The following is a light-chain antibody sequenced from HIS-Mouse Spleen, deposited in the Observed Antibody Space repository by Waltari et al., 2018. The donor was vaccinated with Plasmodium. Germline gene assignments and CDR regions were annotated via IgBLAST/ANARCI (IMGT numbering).Light chain of an antibody. CDR3: YSAADNNRV. CDR1: VLAKKY. CDR2: KDS. J-gene: IGLJ3*02. Sequence: SYELTQPSSVSVSPGQTARITCSGDVLAKKYARWFQQKPGQAPGLVIYKDSERPSGSPERFPGSSSGTTVTLTISGAQVEDEADYYCYSAADNNRVFGGGTKLTVL. V-gene: IGLV3-27*01.